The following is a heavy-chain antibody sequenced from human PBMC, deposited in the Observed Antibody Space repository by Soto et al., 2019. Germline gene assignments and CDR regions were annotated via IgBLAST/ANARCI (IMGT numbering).Heavy chain of an antibody. J-gene: IGHJ6*02. V-gene: IGHV1-46*01. CDR2: INPSGGST. CDR3: ARGAPSSGYLYYYYYYGMDV. D-gene: IGHD6-19*01. CDR1: GYTFTSYY. Sequence: ASVKVSCKASGYTFTSYYMHWVRQAPGQGLEWMGIINPSGGSTSYAQKFQGRVTMTRDTSTSTVYMELSSLRSEDTAVYYCARGAPSSGYLYYYYYYGMDVWGQGTTVAVSS.